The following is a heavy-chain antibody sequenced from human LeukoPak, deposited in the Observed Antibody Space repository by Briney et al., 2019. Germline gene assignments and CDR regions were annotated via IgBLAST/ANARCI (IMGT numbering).Heavy chain of an antibody. CDR1: GFIFSTYW. D-gene: IGHD3-3*01. Sequence: GGSLRLSCTASGFIFSTYWMTWIRQVPGKGLEWVANIRQDGNEIFYLDSVRGRFTISRDNAKSSLFLDMNSLRDEDTAVYYGFRAAQEWLLDAWGQGAWSPSPQ. CDR2: IRQDGNEI. J-gene: IGHJ5*02. CDR3: FRAAQEWLLDA. V-gene: IGHV3-7*03.